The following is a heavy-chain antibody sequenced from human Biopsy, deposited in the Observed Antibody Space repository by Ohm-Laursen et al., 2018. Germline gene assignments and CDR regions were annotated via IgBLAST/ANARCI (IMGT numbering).Heavy chain of an antibody. CDR3: AKCMTGGSNYYFHH. D-gene: IGHD2-8*01. CDR1: GFTFSSYG. CDR2: IWYDGSNK. Sequence: SLRLFCAASGFTFSSYGMHWVRQAPGKGLEWVAAIWYDGSNKNYADSVKGRFTISRDNSKNTLYLQMNSLRGEDTAVYYCAKCMTGGSNYYFHHCGQGTLVTVSS. J-gene: IGHJ4*02. V-gene: IGHV3-33*06.